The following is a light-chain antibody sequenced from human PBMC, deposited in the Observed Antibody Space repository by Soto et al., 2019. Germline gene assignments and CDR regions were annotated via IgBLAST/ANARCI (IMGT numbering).Light chain of an antibody. Sequence: EVVLTQSPCTLSLSPGERATLSCRASQSVSSSYLAWYQQKPGLAPRLLIYDASSRATGIPDRFSGSGSGTDFTLTISRLEPEDFALYYCQQHDTSLTWTFGQGTKVDIK. J-gene: IGKJ1*01. CDR2: DAS. CDR1: QSVSSSY. V-gene: IGKV3D-20*01. CDR3: QQHDTSLTWT.